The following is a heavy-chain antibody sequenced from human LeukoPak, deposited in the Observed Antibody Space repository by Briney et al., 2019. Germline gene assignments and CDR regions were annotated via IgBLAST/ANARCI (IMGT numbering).Heavy chain of an antibody. V-gene: IGHV1-69*05. CDR3: ARGPFQQWLVQY. D-gene: IGHD6-19*01. J-gene: IGHJ4*02. CDR2: IIPIFGTA. Sequence: SVKVSCKASGGTFSSYAISWVRQAPGQGLEWMGRIIPIFGTANYAQKFQGRVTITTDESTSTAYMELSSLRSEDTAVYYRARGPFQQWLVQYWGQGTLVTVSS. CDR1: GGTFSSYA.